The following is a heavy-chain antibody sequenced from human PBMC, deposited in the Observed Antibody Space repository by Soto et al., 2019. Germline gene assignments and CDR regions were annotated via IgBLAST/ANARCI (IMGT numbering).Heavy chain of an antibody. CDR2: ISYDGSNK. Sequence: GGSLRLSCAASGFTFSSYAMHWVRQAPGKGLEWVAVISYDGSNKYYADSVKGRFTISRDNSKNTLYLQMNSLRAEDTAVYYCARDYSHYYDSSGYSAFDIWGQGTMVTVSS. CDR1: GFTFSSYA. J-gene: IGHJ3*02. CDR3: ARDYSHYYDSSGYSAFDI. D-gene: IGHD3-22*01. V-gene: IGHV3-30-3*01.